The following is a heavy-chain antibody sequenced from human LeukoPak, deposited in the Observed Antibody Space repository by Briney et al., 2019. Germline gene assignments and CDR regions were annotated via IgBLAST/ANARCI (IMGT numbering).Heavy chain of an antibody. CDR3: ASEGRITMVRGVIMGVQH. D-gene: IGHD3-10*01. Sequence: PSETLSLTCTVSGGSISSGDYYWSWIRQPPGKGLEWIGYIYYSGSTYYNPSLKSRVTISVDTSKNQFSLKLSSVTAADTAVYYCASEGRITMVRGVIMGVQHWGQSTLVTVSS. V-gene: IGHV4-30-4*01. J-gene: IGHJ1*01. CDR1: GGSISSGDYY. CDR2: IYYSGST.